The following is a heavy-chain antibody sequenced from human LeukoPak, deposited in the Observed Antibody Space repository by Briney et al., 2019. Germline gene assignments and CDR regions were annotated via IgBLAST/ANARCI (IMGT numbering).Heavy chain of an antibody. CDR1: GGSISRGGCY. Sequence: SETLSLTCTVSGGSISRGGCYWSWIRQHPGKGLEWIGNIYYSGSTYYNPSLKSRVTILVDTSKNQFSLKLSSVTAADTAVYYCARISSSWSDAGFFYYYGMDVWGKGTTVTVSS. D-gene: IGHD6-13*01. CDR3: ARISSSWSDAGFFYYYGMDV. V-gene: IGHV4-31*03. CDR2: IYYSGST. J-gene: IGHJ6*04.